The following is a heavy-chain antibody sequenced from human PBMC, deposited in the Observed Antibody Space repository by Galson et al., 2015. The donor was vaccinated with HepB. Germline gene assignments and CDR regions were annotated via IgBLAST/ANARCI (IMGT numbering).Heavy chain of an antibody. CDR2: INPNNGGA. V-gene: IGHV1-2*02. CDR1: GHTFTGYY. D-gene: IGHD5-12*01. Sequence: SVKVSCKAPGHTFTGYYMHWARQAPGPGLEWMGWINPNNGGANYAQKFKGRVTTTRDTSISTAYVGLSMLRYDDTAVYYCARSGYSGYASFDNWGQGILVTVSS. J-gene: IGHJ4*02. CDR3: ARSGYSGYASFDN.